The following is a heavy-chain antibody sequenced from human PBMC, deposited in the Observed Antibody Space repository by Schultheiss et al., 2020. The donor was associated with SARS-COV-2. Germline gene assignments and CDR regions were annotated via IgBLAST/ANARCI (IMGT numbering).Heavy chain of an antibody. CDR1: GGSISSSSYY. J-gene: IGHJ1*01. D-gene: IGHD3-10*01. CDR2: IYYSGST. Sequence: SQTLSLTCTVSGGSISSSSYYWGWIRQPPGKGLEWIGYIYYSGSTNYNPSLKSRVTISVDTSKNQFSLKLSSVTAADTAVYYCARVPGDSPEYFQHWGQGTLVTVSS. V-gene: IGHV4-61*05. CDR3: ARVPGDSPEYFQH.